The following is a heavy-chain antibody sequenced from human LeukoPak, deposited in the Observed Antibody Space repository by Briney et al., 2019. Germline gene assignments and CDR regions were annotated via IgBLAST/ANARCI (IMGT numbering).Heavy chain of an antibody. CDR1: GFTFSSYS. J-gene: IGHJ4*02. CDR3: ARDSTYYYDSSGYPPDY. V-gene: IGHV3-21*01. Sequence: GGSLRLSCAASGFTFSSYSMNWVRQAPGKGLEWVSSISSSSSYIYYADSVKGRFTISRDNTKNSLYLQMNSLRAEDTAVYYCARDSTYYYDSSGYPPDYWGQGTLVTVSS. CDR2: ISSSSSYI. D-gene: IGHD3-22*01.